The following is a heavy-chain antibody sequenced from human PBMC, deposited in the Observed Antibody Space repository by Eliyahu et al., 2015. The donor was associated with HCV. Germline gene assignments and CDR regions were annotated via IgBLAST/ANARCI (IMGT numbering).Heavy chain of an antibody. CDR2: ISYDETNE. CDR3: ARDYWCSGHCRQVGMDV. CDR1: GFSLXSYA. D-gene: IGHD2-21*02. V-gene: IGHV3-30-3*01. Sequence: QVQLVESGGGVVQPGRSLRLSCAASGFSLXSYAMHWVRQTPGMGLDWVAAISYDETNEYYADFVQGRFTISRDNSKNTLYLQMNSLRTEDTAVYYCARDYWCSGHCRQVGMDVWGQGTTVTVSS. J-gene: IGHJ6*02.